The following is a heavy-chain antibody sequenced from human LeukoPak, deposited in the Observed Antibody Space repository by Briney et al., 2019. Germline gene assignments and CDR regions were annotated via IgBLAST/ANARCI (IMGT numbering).Heavy chain of an antibody. CDR2: IWYDGSNK. CDR3: ARDPYVSNFDY. CDR1: GFTFSSYG. D-gene: IGHD3-10*02. V-gene: IGHV3-33*01. Sequence: PGTSLRLSCAASGFTFSSYGMHWVRQAPGKGLEWVAIIWYDGSNKYYADSVKGRFTISRDNSKNTLYLQMNSLRAEDTAVYYCARDPYVSNFDYWGQGTLVTVSS. J-gene: IGHJ4*02.